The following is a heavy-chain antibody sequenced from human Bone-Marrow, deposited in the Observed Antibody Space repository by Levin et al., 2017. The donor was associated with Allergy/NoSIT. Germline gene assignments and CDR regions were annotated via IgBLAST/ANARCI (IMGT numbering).Heavy chain of an antibody. Sequence: GESLKISCAASGFTFSDYYMSWIRQAPGKGLEWVSYISSSSSYTNYADSVKGRFTISRDNAKNSLYLQMNSLRAEDTAVYYCAREFRQQLVRGFDPWGQGTLVTVSS. CDR1: GFTFSDYY. D-gene: IGHD6-13*01. V-gene: IGHV3-11*06. J-gene: IGHJ5*02. CDR3: AREFRQQLVRGFDP. CDR2: ISSSSSYT.